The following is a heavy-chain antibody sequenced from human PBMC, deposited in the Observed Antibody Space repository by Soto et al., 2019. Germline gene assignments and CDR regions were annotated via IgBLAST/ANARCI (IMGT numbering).Heavy chain of an antibody. Sequence: QVQLVESGGGVVQPGKSLRLSCAASGFTFSNYPMNWVRQAPGKGLEWMSVISYDGRTKHYADSVKGRFTISRDNSKNTLYLQMNSLRAEDAAVYYCARENGLGVAAAGSFDSWGQGARVTVSS. CDR1: GFTFSNYP. V-gene: IGHV3-30*04. CDR2: ISYDGRTK. J-gene: IGHJ4*02. D-gene: IGHD6-13*01. CDR3: ARENGLGVAAAGSFDS.